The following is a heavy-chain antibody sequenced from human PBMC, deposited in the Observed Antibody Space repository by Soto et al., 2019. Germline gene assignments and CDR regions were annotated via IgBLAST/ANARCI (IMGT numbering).Heavy chain of an antibody. D-gene: IGHD3-22*01. J-gene: IGHJ6*02. CDR1: GGTLSSYA. V-gene: IGHV1-69*13. CDR3: ARVYDSSGYYSGMDV. Sequence: GASVKVSCKASGGTLSSYAISWVRQAPGQGLEWMGGIIPIFGTANYAQKFQGRVTITADESTSTAYMELSSLRSEDTAVYYCARVYDSSGYYSGMDVWGQGTTVTVSS. CDR2: IIPIFGTA.